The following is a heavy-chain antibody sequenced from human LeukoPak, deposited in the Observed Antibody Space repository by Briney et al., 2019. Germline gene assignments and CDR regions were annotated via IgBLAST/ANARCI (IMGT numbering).Heavy chain of an antibody. CDR1: GFTFSSYE. CDR2: ISSSGSTI. D-gene: IGHD7-27*01. Sequence: EGSLRLSCAASGFTFSSYEMNWVRQAPGKGLEWVSYISSSGSTIYYADSVKGRFTISRDNAKNSLYLQMNSLRAEDTAVYYCARDLNWGQGAFDIWGQGTMVTVSS. CDR3: ARDLNWGQGAFDI. V-gene: IGHV3-48*03. J-gene: IGHJ3*02.